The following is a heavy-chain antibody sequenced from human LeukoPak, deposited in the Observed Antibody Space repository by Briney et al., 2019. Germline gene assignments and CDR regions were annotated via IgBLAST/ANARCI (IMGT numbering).Heavy chain of an antibody. D-gene: IGHD2-2*02. Sequence: ASVKVSCKASGYTFTSYDINWVRQATGQGLEWMGWMNPNSGNTGYAQKFQGRVTITRNTSISTAYMGLSSLRSEDTAVYYCARLDCSSTSCYTYNWFDPWGQGTLVTVSS. V-gene: IGHV1-8*03. CDR2: MNPNSGNT. J-gene: IGHJ5*02. CDR3: ARLDCSSTSCYTYNWFDP. CDR1: GYTFTSYD.